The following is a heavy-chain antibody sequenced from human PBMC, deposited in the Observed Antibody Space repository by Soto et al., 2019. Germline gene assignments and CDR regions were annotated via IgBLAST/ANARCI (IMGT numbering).Heavy chain of an antibody. CDR1: GGSISSSSYY. Sequence: SETLSLTCTVSGGSISSSSYYWGWIRQPPGKGLEWIGSIYYSGSTYYNPSLKSRVTISVDTSKNQFSLKLSSVTAADTAVYYXARHAQQLDYYYYGMDVWGQGTTVTVSS. CDR2: IYYSGST. J-gene: IGHJ6*02. CDR3: ARHAQQLDYYYYGMDV. D-gene: IGHD6-13*01. V-gene: IGHV4-39*01.